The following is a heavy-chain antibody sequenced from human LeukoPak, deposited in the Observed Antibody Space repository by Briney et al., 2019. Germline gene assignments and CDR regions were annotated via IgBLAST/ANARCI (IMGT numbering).Heavy chain of an antibody. CDR3: GRGQTTVTN. Sequence: GGSLRLSCAASGFTFSSYWMSWVRQAPGKGLERVANIKQDGSEKYYVDSVKGRFTISRDNAKNSLYLQMNSLRAEDTAVYFCGRGQTTVTNWGQGTLVTVSS. D-gene: IGHD4-17*01. V-gene: IGHV3-7*03. CDR2: IKQDGSEK. J-gene: IGHJ4*02. CDR1: GFTFSSYW.